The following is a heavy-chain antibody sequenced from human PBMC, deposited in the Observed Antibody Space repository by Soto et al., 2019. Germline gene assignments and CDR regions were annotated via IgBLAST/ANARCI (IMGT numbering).Heavy chain of an antibody. CDR1: GGSISSSRCH. V-gene: IGHV4-39*07. D-gene: IGHD3-22*01. CDR3: ARVVASYYDSSGYYSEYFQH. CDR2: IYYSGST. J-gene: IGHJ1*01. Sequence: SETLSLTCTVSGGSISSSRCHWGWIRQPPGKGLEWIGSIYYSGSTYYNPSLKSRVTISVDTSKSQFSLKLSSVTAADTAVYYCARVVASYYDSSGYYSEYFQHWGQGTLVTVS.